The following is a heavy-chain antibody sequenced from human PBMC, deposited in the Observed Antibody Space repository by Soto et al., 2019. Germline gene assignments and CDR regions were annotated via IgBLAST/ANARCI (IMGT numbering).Heavy chain of an antibody. V-gene: IGHV3-23*01. Sequence: EVQLLESWGGLGQPVGSLRLSCEASGFTFSASTMSWVRQVPEKSLHLVSCIFGSGGCIQYADSVMGPFNLSRDNPRNTLYLHLDRLRAEDTAVYYCAKDLIANNGVWEPFDMCGQGTDVTVSS. D-gene: IGHD2-8*01. CDR1: GFTFSAST. CDR3: AKDLIANNGVWEPFDM. J-gene: IGHJ3*02. CDR2: IFGSGGCI.